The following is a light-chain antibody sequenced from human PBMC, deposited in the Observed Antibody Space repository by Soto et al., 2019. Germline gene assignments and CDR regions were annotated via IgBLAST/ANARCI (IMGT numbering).Light chain of an antibody. CDR1: QSVDSS. V-gene: IGKV3-15*01. Sequence: EIVMTQSPATLSVSPGERATLSCRASQSVDSSLAWYQQKPGQAPRLLIYGASSRATDIPARFSGSGSGTEFTLTSSGLQSDDFAVYYCQQYRSWPPTFGQGTKLEIK. CDR2: GAS. CDR3: QQYRSWPPT. J-gene: IGKJ2*01.